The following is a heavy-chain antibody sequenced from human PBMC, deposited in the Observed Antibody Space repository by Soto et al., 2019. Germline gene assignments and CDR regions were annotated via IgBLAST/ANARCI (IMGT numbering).Heavy chain of an antibody. J-gene: IGHJ4*03. CDR1: GFTCSVYY. D-gene: IGHD4-4*01. CDR2: ISNSGGSI. V-gene: IGHV3-11*01. CDR3: ARVGYGNNVLDY. Sequence: PGGSLRLSCATSGFTCSVYYMSWIRQAQGRGLEWVSYISNSGGSIYYADSVRGRFTISRDNAKNSLYLQMNSPRAEYTAMYYCARVGYGNNVLDYWGQGTLVTVSS.